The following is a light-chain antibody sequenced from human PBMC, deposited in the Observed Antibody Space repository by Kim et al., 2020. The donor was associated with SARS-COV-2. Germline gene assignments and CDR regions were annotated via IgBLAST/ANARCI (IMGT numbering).Light chain of an antibody. J-gene: IGLJ2*01. CDR1: SSDVGNYNF. V-gene: IGLV2-14*03. Sequence: GQSITISCTGASSDVGNYNFVSWYQHRPGEAPKLMIYDVTKRPSGVSNRFFGSKSGNTASLTISGLQTEDEAYYYCCSYASSSTLIFGGGTQLTVL. CDR2: DVT. CDR3: CSYASSSTLI.